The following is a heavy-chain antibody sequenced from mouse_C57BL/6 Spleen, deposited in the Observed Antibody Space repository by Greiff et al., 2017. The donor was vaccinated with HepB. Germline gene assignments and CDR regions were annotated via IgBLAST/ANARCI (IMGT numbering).Heavy chain of an antibody. CDR1: GYTFTSYW. Sequence: QVHVKQPGAELVKPGASVKMSCKASGYTFTSYWITWVKQRPGQGLEWIGDIYPGSGSTNYNEKFKSKATLTVDTSSSTAYMQLSSLTSEDSAVYYCARWTPGAMDYWGQGTSVTVSS. CDR3: ARWTPGAMDY. V-gene: IGHV1-55*01. J-gene: IGHJ4*01. CDR2: IYPGSGST.